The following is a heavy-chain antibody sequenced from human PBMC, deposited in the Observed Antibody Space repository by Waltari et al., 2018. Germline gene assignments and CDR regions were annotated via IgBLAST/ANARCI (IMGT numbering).Heavy chain of an antibody. Sequence: QVQLVQSGAEVKKPGASVKVSCKVSGYTITELSMHWVRQAPGKGLEWMGGFDPEEGETSYAQNFQGRVTMTEDTSTDTAYMELSSLRSEDTAVYYCATGRVVLMVYAIPLDYWGQGTLVTVSS. CDR3: ATGRVVLMVYAIPLDY. CDR2: FDPEEGET. CDR1: GYTITELS. D-gene: IGHD2-8*01. J-gene: IGHJ4*02. V-gene: IGHV1-24*01.